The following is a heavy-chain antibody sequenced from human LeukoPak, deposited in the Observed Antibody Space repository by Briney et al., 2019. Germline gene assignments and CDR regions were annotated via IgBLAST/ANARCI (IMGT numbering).Heavy chain of an antibody. J-gene: IGHJ5*02. Sequence: SETLSLTCTVSGGSFSSGSYYWSWIRQPPGKGLEWLGYIYYSGSTNYNPSLKSRVTISVDTSKNQFSLKLSSVTAADTAVYYCARATTVPNWFDPWGQGTLVTVSS. D-gene: IGHD4-17*01. CDR1: GGSFSSGSYY. CDR2: IYYSGST. V-gene: IGHV4-61*01. CDR3: ARATTVPNWFDP.